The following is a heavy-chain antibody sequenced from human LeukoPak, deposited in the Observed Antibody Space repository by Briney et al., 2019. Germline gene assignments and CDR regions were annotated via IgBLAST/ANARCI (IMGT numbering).Heavy chain of an antibody. CDR1: GFTVSSNY. J-gene: IGHJ4*02. D-gene: IGHD5-18*01. CDR3: ANSRIQLWLLDDY. V-gene: IGHV3-66*01. Sequence: PGGSLRLSCAASGFTVSSNYMSWVRQAPGKGLEWVSVIYSGGSTYYADSVKGRFTISRDNSKNTLYLQMNSLRAEDTAVYYCANSRIQLWLLDDYWGQGTLVTVSS. CDR2: IYSGGST.